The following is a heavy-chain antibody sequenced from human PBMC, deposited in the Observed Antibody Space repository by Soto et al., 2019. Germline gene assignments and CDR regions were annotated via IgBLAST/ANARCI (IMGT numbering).Heavy chain of an antibody. V-gene: IGHV4-34*01. CDR1: GGSFSGYY. Sequence: SETLSLTCAVYGGSFSGYYWSWIRQPPGKGLEWIGEINHSGSTNYNPSLKSRVTISVDTSRNQFSLKLSSVTAADTAVYYCASKMGRNDYWGQGTLVTVSS. D-gene: IGHD1-26*01. CDR2: INHSGST. CDR3: ASKMGRNDY. J-gene: IGHJ4*02.